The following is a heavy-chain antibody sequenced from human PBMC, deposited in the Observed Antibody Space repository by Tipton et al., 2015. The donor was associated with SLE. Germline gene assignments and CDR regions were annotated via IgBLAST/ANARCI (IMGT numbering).Heavy chain of an antibody. CDR3: ARYAVLRFSNWFDP. CDR2: IYHSGST. Sequence: TLSLTCTVSAGSISTGGYSWSWIRQPPGKGLEWIGHIYHSGSTYYNASLKSRVAISIDRSKNQFSLKLSSVTAADTAVYYCARYAVLRFSNWFDPWGQGTLVTVSS. CDR1: AGSISTGGYS. D-gene: IGHD3-3*01. J-gene: IGHJ5*02. V-gene: IGHV4-30-2*01.